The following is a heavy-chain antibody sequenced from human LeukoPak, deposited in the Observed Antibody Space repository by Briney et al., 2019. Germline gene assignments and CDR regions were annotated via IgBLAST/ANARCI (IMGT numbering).Heavy chain of an antibody. CDR1: GFTFDDYA. Sequence: PGGSLRLSCAASGFTFDDYAMHWVRQAPGKGLEWVSGISWNSGSIAYADSVKGRFTISRDNAKNSLYLQMNSLRAEDTALYYCAKGIAAAAGQFDYWGQGTLVTVSS. CDR3: AKGIAAAAGQFDY. J-gene: IGHJ4*02. CDR2: ISWNSGSI. V-gene: IGHV3-9*01. D-gene: IGHD6-13*01.